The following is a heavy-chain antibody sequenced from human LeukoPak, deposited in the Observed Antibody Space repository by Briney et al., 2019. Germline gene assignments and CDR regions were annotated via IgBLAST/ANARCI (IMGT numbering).Heavy chain of an antibody. Sequence: PGGSLRLSCAASGFTFVSHGMIWVRQAPGKGLEWLSYFSPGSTTINSADSVKDRFTTSRDKAKSSLFLQMNSLRAEDTAVYYCARVRGPTVTTMYFDYWGQGALVTVPS. J-gene: IGHJ4*02. V-gene: IGHV3-48*01. CDR2: FSPGSTTI. CDR3: ARVRGPTVTTMYFDY. D-gene: IGHD4-17*01. CDR1: GFTFVSHG.